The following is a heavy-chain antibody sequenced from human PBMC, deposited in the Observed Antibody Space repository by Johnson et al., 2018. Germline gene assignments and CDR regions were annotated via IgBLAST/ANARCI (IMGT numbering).Heavy chain of an antibody. D-gene: IGHD4-23*01. CDR1: GFTFSDYA. Sequence: VQLVESGGGVVQPGRSLRLSCTASGFTFSDYALSWYRQAPGKGLEWVGFIRPKGYGGTTEYAAAVEARFIISRDDSKNIAYLQMNSLKSEDTALYYCTRDDYGGKDDAFDIWGQGTMVTVSS. CDR2: IRPKGYGGTT. V-gene: IGHV3-49*03. CDR3: TRDDYGGKDDAFDI. J-gene: IGHJ3*02.